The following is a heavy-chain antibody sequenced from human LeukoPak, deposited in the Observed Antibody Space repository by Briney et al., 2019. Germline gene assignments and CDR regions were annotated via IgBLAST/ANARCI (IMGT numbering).Heavy chain of an antibody. V-gene: IGHV3-21*01. D-gene: IGHD6-13*01. CDR2: ISSSSSYI. CDR3: AREANLGSSSFDY. Sequence: GGSLRLSRAASGFTFSSYSMNWVRQAPGKGLEWVSSISSSSSYIYYADSVKGRFTISRGNAKNSLYLQMNSLRAEDTAVYYCAREANLGSSSFDYWGQGTLVTVSS. J-gene: IGHJ4*02. CDR1: GFTFSSYS.